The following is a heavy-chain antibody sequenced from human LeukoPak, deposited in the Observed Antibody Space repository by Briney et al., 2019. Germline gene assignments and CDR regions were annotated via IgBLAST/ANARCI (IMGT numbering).Heavy chain of an antibody. CDR2: INPNSGGT. CDR3: ARDKTYYYDSSGYSGPNWFDP. Sequence: ASVTVSCKASGYTFTGYYMHWVRQAPGQGLEWMGWINPNSGGTNYAQKFQGRVTMTRDTSISTAYMELSRLRSDDTAVYYCARDKTYYYDSSGYSGPNWFDPWGQGTLVTVSS. CDR1: GYTFTGYY. V-gene: IGHV1-2*02. J-gene: IGHJ5*02. D-gene: IGHD3-22*01.